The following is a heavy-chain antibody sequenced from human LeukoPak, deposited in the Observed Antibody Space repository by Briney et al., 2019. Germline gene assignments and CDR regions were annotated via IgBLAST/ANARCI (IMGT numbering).Heavy chain of an antibody. CDR2: ISSSGSTI. Sequence: GGSLRLSCAASGFTFSDYYMSWIRQAPGKGLEWVSYISSSGSTIYYADSVKGRFTISRDNAKNSLYLQMNSLRAEDKAVYYCARVHIDYYYYYMDVWGKGTTVTVSS. CDR1: GFTFSDYY. V-gene: IGHV3-11*01. J-gene: IGHJ6*03. CDR3: ARVHIDYYYYYMDV.